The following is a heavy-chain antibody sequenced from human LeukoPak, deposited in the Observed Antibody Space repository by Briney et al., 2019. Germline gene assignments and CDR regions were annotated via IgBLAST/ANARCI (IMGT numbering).Heavy chain of an antibody. J-gene: IGHJ4*02. Sequence: ASVKVSCEASGYTFTGYYMHGVRQAPGQGLEWMRWINPNSGGTNYEQKFQGRVTMARDTSNSTAYIELSRLRSDDTAVYYCARVYSNHFDYWGQGTLVTVSS. V-gene: IGHV1-2*02. CDR2: INPNSGGT. CDR1: GYTFTGYY. CDR3: ARVYSNHFDY. D-gene: IGHD4-11*01.